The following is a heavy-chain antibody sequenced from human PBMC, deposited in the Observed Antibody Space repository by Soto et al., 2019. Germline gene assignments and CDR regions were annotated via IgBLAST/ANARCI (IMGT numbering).Heavy chain of an antibody. V-gene: IGHV3-11*01. CDR2: ISSSGVSM. Sequence: QVQLMQSGGGLVKPGGSLRLSCAASGFTFSSSYMSWIRQAPGKGLEWVSYISSSGVSMYYADSVKGRFTISRDNANNSLYLPMNSLRVEDTAVYYCARGGFNYASWGQGTLVTVSP. J-gene: IGHJ5*02. D-gene: IGHD5-18*01. CDR3: ARGGFNYAS. CDR1: GFTFSSSY.